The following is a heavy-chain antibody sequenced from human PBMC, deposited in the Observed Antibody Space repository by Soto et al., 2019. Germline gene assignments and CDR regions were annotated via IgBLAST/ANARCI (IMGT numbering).Heavy chain of an antibody. CDR2: ITYEGSNK. V-gene: IGHV3-30*18. J-gene: IGHJ6*02. Sequence: GGSLRLSCAASGFIFANYGMHWVRQSPGKGLEWVALITYEGSNKYYADAVKGRFTISRDNAKNMVSLQMDSLRAEDTAVYYCAKARGANNWANYYGLDVWGQGTTVTVSS. CDR1: GFIFANYG. D-gene: IGHD1-1*01. CDR3: AKARGANNWANYYGLDV.